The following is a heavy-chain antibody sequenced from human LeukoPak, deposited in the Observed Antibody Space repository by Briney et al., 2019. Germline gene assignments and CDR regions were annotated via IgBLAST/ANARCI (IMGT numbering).Heavy chain of an antibody. CDR2: ISGSGGST. J-gene: IGHJ4*02. V-gene: IGHV3-23*01. CDR3: AKDLVTGGSYPDY. D-gene: IGHD1-26*01. CDR1: GFTVSTKY. Sequence: GGSLRLSCAASGFTVSTKYMSWVRQAPGKGLEWVSAISGSGGSTYYADSVKGRFTISRDNSKNTLYLQMNSLRAEDTAVYYCAKDLVTGGSYPDYWGQGTLVTVSS.